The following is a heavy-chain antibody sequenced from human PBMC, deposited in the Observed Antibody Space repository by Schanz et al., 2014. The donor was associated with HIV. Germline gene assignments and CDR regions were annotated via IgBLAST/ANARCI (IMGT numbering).Heavy chain of an antibody. CDR3: AKGQRGVVREDIDY. J-gene: IGHJ4*02. D-gene: IGHD3-10*01. V-gene: IGHV3-23*04. CDR2: ISGSGIST. Sequence: EVHLVESGEGFVQPGGSLRLSCAASGFTFSSYALNWVRQAPGKGLEWVSVISGSGISTYYADSVKGRFSISRDNSKNTLYLQMNSLRAEDTAVYYCAKGQRGVVREDIDYWGQGTLVTVSS. CDR1: GFTFSSYA.